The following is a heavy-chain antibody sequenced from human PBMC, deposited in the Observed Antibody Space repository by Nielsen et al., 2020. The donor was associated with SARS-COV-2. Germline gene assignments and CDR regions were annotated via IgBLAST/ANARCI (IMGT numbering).Heavy chain of an antibody. Sequence: SQTLSLTCAVYGGSFSGYYWSWIRQPPGKGLEWIGEINHSGSTNYNPSLKSRVTISVDTSKNQFSLKLSSVTAADTAVYYCARGVSYYFDYWGQGTLVTVSS. V-gene: IGHV4-34*01. CDR2: INHSGST. CDR3: ARGVSYYFDY. CDR1: GGSFSGYY. J-gene: IGHJ4*02.